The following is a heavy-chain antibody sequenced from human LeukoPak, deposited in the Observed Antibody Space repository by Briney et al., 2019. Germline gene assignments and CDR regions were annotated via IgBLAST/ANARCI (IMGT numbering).Heavy chain of an antibody. CDR1: GFTFSNYG. J-gene: IGHJ4*02. CDR3: AKSGNTAMVPRY. V-gene: IGHV3-33*06. D-gene: IGHD5-18*01. Sequence: TGTSLRLSCAASGFTFSNYGMHWVRQAPGKGLEWVAIIWYDGSNTYYADSVKGRFTISRDNSKNTLYLQMNSLRAEDTALYYCAKSGNTAMVPRYWGQRTLVTVSS. CDR2: IWYDGSNT.